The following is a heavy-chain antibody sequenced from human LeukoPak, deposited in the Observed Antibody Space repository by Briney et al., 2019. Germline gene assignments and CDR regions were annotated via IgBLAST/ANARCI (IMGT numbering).Heavy chain of an antibody. D-gene: IGHD2-21*02. J-gene: IGHJ4*02. CDR2: INHSGST. V-gene: IGHV4-34*01. Sequence: SETLSLTCAVYGGSFSGYYWSWIRQPLGKGLEWIGEINHSGSTNYNPSLKSRVTISVDTSKNQFSLKLSSVTAADTAVYYCASLDDCGGDVGCDYWGQGTLVTVSS. CDR3: ASLDDCGGDVGCDY. CDR1: GGSFSGYY.